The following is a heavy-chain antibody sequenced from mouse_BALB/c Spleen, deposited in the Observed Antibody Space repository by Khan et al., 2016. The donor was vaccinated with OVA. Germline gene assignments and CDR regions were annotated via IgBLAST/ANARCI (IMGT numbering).Heavy chain of an antibody. D-gene: IGHD2-4*01. J-gene: IGHJ4*01. CDR3: ARRDYGDYYAMDS. CDR1: GYSITSDYA. V-gene: IGHV3-2*02. CDR2: ISYSGST. Sequence: EVQLQESGPGLVKPSQSLSLTCTVTGYSITSDYAWNWIRQFPGNKLEWMGYISYSGSTSYNPSLKSRISITRDTSKNQFFLQLNSVTTEDTATYYCARRDYGDYYAMDSWGQGTSVTVSS.